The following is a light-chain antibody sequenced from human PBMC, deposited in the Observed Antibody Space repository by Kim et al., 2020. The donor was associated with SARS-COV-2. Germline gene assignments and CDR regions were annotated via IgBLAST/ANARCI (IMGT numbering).Light chain of an antibody. CDR1: QDISDY. CDR3: QQYASYPLT. V-gene: IGKV1-16*01. J-gene: IGKJ4*01. Sequence: ASVGDRITITCRASQDISDYLAWFQQKPGQAPKSLIYAASSLQTGVPSRFSGDGFGTDFSLTISSLQPEDFATNWCQQYASYPLTFGGGTKVDIK. CDR2: AAS.